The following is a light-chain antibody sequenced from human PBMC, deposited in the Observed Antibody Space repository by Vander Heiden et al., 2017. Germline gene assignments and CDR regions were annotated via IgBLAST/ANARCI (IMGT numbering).Light chain of an antibody. V-gene: IGKV3-11*01. Sequence: DIVLTQSPATLSFSPGDRATLSCRASQSVHNFLAWYQQKPGQAPRVLIYDASNRATGIPARFSGSGSGTDFTLTISSLEPEDFGVYYCHQRSSWPLSFGGGTRVEI. CDR3: HQRSSWPLS. CDR2: DAS. CDR1: QSVHNF. J-gene: IGKJ4*01.